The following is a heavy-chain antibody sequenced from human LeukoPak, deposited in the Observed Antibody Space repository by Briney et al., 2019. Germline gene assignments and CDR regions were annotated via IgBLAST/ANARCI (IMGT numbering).Heavy chain of an antibody. CDR1: GGSISSGDYY. D-gene: IGHD3-3*01. CDR3: ARGYDFWSGYYPPAGWFDP. CDR2: IYYSGST. Sequence: PSETLSLTCTVSGGSISSGDYYWSWIRHPPGKGLEWIGYIYYSGSTYYNPSLKSRVTISVDTSKNQFSLKLSSVTAADTAVYYCARGYDFWSGYYPPAGWFDPWGQGTLVTVSS. J-gene: IGHJ5*02. V-gene: IGHV4-30-4*08.